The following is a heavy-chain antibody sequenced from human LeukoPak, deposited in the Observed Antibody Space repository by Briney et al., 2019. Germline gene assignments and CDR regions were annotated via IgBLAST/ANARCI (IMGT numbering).Heavy chain of an antibody. J-gene: IGHJ5*02. Sequence: GGSLRLSCAASGFTFSSYSMSWVRQAPGKGLEWVSYISSSSSTIYYADSVKGRFTISRDNAKNSLYLQMNSLRAEDTAVYYCARGHNWFDPWGQGTLVTVSS. CDR2: ISSSSSTI. CDR3: ARGHNWFDP. V-gene: IGHV3-48*04. CDR1: GFTFSSYS.